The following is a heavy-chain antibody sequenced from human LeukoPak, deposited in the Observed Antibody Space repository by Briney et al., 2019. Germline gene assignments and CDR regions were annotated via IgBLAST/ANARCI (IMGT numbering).Heavy chain of an antibody. Sequence: GGSLRLSCAASGFTFSSYSMNWVRQAPGKGLEWVSSISSSSSYIYYADSVKGRFTISRDNAKNSLYLQMNSLRAEDTAVYYCARDNNYYGSGSYYNVGVYWGQGTLVIVSS. CDR2: ISSSSSYI. V-gene: IGHV3-21*01. CDR1: GFTFSSYS. J-gene: IGHJ4*02. D-gene: IGHD3-10*01. CDR3: ARDNNYYGSGSYYNVGVY.